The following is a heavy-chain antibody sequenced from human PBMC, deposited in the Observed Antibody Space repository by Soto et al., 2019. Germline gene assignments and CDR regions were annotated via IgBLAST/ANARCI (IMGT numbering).Heavy chain of an antibody. V-gene: IGHV3-23*01. D-gene: IGHD6-19*01. CDR2: ISDSGGTT. CDR3: VKGWQVRGGQFDY. J-gene: IGHJ4*02. Sequence: EVPLLESGGNLVQPGGSLRLSCVASGFTFSNYVMSWVRQAPGKGLEWVSGISDSGGTTYSADFVKGRFTISRDNSKNTLYLQMNSLRAEDTAVYYCVKGWQVRGGQFDYWGQGTLVSVSS. CDR1: GFTFSNYV.